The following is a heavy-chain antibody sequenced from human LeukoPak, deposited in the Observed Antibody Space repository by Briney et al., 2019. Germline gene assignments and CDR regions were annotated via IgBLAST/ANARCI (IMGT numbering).Heavy chain of an antibody. CDR3: AREGVGYCSSTSCYDSHFDY. CDR2: IIPILGIA. CDR1: GGTFSSYA. D-gene: IGHD2-2*03. Sequence: SVKVSCKASGGTFSSYAISWVRQAPGQGLEWMGRIIPILGIANYAQKFQGRVTITRDTSTSTAYMELRSLRSDDTAVYYCAREGVGYCSSTSCYDSHFDYWGQGTLVTVSS. V-gene: IGHV1-69*04. J-gene: IGHJ4*02.